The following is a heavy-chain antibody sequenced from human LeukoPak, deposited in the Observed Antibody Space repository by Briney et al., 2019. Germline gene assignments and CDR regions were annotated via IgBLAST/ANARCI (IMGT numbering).Heavy chain of an antibody. V-gene: IGHV3-9*01. CDR2: ISWNSGSI. J-gene: IGHJ4*02. CDR3: AKGIAMLEAYYFDY. Sequence: GRSLRLSCAASGFTFDDYAMHWVRQAPGKGLEWVSGISWNSGSIGYADSVKGRFTISRDNAKNSLYLQMNSLRAEDTALYYCAKGIAMLEAYYFDYWGQGTLVTVSS. D-gene: IGHD2-2*01. CDR1: GFTFDDYA.